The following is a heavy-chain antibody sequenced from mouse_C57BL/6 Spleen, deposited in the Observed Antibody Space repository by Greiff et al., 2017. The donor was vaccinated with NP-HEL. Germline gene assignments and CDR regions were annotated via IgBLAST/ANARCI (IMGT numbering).Heavy chain of an antibody. CDR1: GYSFTGYY. CDR2: INPSTGGT. CDR3: ARTHYYGNYVDFDY. V-gene: IGHV1-42*01. J-gene: IGHJ2*01. D-gene: IGHD2-1*01. Sequence: VQLQQSGPELVKPGASVKISCKASGYSFTGYYMNWVMQSPEKSLEWIGEINPSTGGTTYNQKFKAKATLTVDKSSSTAYMQLKSLTSEDSAVYYCARTHYYGNYVDFDYWGQGTTLTVSS.